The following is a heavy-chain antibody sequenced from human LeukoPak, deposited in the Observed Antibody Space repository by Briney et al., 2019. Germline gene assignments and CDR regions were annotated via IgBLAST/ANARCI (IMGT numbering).Heavy chain of an antibody. CDR1: GESFRGYY. V-gene: IGHV4-34*01. Sequence: SETLSLTCAVYGESFRGYYWRWIRQPPGKGLEWIGEINHSGSTNYNPSLKSRVTISVDTSKNQFSLKLSSVTAADTAAYYCASRERRYDSSGYYRVFDCWGQGTLVTVSS. CDR2: INHSGST. CDR3: ASRERRYDSSGYYRVFDC. J-gene: IGHJ4*02. D-gene: IGHD3-22*01.